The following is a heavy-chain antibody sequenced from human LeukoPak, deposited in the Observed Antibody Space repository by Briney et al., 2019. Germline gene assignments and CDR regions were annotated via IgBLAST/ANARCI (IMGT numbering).Heavy chain of an antibody. CDR1: GFTFGSNW. J-gene: IGHJ6*03. CDR3: ARGVHCSGGSCYSDYYYYMDV. V-gene: IGHV3-7*01. D-gene: IGHD2-15*01. Sequence: GGSLRLSCAASGFTFGSNWMTWVRQAPGKGLEWVANMKQDGSEKYYLDSVKGRFTISRDNAKNPLYLQMNSLRAEDTAVYYCARGVHCSGGSCYSDYYYYMDVWGKGATVTVSS. CDR2: MKQDGSEK.